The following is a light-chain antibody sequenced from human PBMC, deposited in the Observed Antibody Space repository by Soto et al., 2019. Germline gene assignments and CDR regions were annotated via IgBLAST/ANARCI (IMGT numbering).Light chain of an antibody. CDR3: QHYNSYSEA. J-gene: IGKJ1*01. V-gene: IGKV1-5*03. CDR1: QSISGW. CDR2: KAS. Sequence: DIQMTQSPSTLYASVGDRVTITCRASQSISGWLAWYQQKPGKAPKLLIYKASTLKSGVPSRFSGSGSGTEFTLTISSLQPDDFATYYCQHYNSYSEAFGQGTKVDI.